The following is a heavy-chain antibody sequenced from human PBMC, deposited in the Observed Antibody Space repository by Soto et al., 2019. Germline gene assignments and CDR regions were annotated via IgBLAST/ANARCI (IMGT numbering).Heavy chain of an antibody. Sequence: PSETLTLTCTVSGGSISSYYWSWIRQPPGKGLEWIGYIYYSGSTNYNPSLKSRVTISVDTSKNQFSLKLSSVTAADTAVYYCASVIAAAGTPNWFAPWGKAAPVAVCS. J-gene: IGHJ5*02. V-gene: IGHV4-59*01. D-gene: IGHD6-13*01. CDR2: IYYSGST. CDR3: ASVIAAAGTPNWFAP. CDR1: GGSISSYY.